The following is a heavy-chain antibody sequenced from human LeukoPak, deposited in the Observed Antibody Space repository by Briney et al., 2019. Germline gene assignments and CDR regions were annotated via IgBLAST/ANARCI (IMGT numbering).Heavy chain of an antibody. CDR1: GGSISSYY. CDR3: ARDSRYDFWSGYYTREYYMDV. D-gene: IGHD3-3*01. V-gene: IGHV4-59*01. CDR2: IYYSGST. J-gene: IGHJ6*03. Sequence: SETLSLTCTGSGGSISSYYWSWIRQPPGKGLEWIGYIYYSGSTNYNPSLKSRVTISVDTSKNQFSLKLSSVTAADTAVYYCARDSRYDFWSGYYTREYYMDVWGKGTTVTVSS.